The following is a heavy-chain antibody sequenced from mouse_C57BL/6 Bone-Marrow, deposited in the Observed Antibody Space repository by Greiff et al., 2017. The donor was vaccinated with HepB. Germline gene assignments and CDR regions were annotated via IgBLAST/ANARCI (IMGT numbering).Heavy chain of an antibody. J-gene: IGHJ3*01. V-gene: IGHV14-4*01. CDR2: IDPENGDT. Sequence: EVQRVESGAELVRPGASVKLSCTASGFNIKDDYMHWVKQRPEQGLEWIGWIDPENGDTEYASKFQGKATITADTSSNTAYLQLSSLTSEDTAVYYCTTSLRSPYWGQGTLVTVSA. CDR3: TTSLRSPY. CDR1: GFNIKDDY. D-gene: IGHD1-1*01.